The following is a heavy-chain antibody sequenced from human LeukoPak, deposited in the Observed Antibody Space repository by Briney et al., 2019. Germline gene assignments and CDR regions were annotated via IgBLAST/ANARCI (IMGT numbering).Heavy chain of an antibody. CDR2: INPNSGGT. Sequence: ASVKVSCKASGYTFTGYYMHWVRQAPGQGLEWMGWINPNSGGTNYAQKFQGKVTMTRDTSISTAYMELSRLRSDDTAVYYCASPLHQNWNDEDDAFDIWGQGTMVTVSS. D-gene: IGHD1-1*01. CDR1: GYTFTGYY. CDR3: ASPLHQNWNDEDDAFDI. J-gene: IGHJ3*02. V-gene: IGHV1-2*02.